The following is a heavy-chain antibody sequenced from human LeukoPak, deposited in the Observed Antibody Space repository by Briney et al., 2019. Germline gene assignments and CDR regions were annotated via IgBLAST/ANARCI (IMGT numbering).Heavy chain of an antibody. CDR3: ARIRGQDGYKFYFDS. J-gene: IGHJ4*02. Sequence: SETLSLTCTVSGGSISSYYWSWIRQPAGKGLEWIGRIYTSGSITYNPSLKSRVSMSVDTSKTQFSLKLSSMTAADTAVYYCARIRGQDGYKFYFDSWGQGTLVTVSS. V-gene: IGHV4-4*07. D-gene: IGHD5-24*01. CDR2: IYTSGSI. CDR1: GGSISSYY.